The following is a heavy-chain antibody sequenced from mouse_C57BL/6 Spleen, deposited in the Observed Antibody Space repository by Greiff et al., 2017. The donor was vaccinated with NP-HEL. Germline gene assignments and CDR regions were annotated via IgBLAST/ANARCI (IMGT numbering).Heavy chain of an antibody. D-gene: IGHD2-4*01. CDR1: GYAFSSSW. V-gene: IGHV1-82*01. CDR2: IYPGDGDT. Sequence: VQLQESGPELVKPGASVKISCKASGYAFSSSWMNWVKQRPGKGLEWIGRIYPGDGDTNYNGKFKGKATLTADKSSSTAYMQLSSLTSEDSAVYFCALYDYDEAYWGQGTLVTVSA. CDR3: ALYDYDEAY. J-gene: IGHJ3*01.